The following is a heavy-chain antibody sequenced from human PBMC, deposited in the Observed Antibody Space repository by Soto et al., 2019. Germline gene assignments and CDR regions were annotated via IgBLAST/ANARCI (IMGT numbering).Heavy chain of an antibody. CDR3: ATNHDDISGRTPLLFDS. V-gene: IGHV4-31*03. J-gene: IGHJ4*02. CDR1: GDSIGTGGYY. CDR2: IHYSGST. D-gene: IGHD3-22*01. Sequence: QVQLQESGPGLVKPSQTLSLTCTVSGDSIGTGGYYWDWIRQHPGKGPEWIGYIHYSGSTDYNPSLKIRLTISLDTSKHQFSLHLSSVTAADTAVYYCATNHDDISGRTPLLFDSWGQGTLVTVSS.